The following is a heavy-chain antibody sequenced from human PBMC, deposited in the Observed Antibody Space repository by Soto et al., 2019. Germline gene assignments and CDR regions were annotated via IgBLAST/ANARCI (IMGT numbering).Heavy chain of an antibody. CDR2: IYLDDDK. CDR3: AHRQLYNGAWNEGTFDY. Sequence: QITLKESGPTLVKPTQTITLTCTFSGFSLTTRPVGVGWIRQPPGQALEWLALIYLDDDKRYNPSLKTRVTITKDTSKNQVVLTMTNMDPVDTATYYCAHRQLYNGAWNEGTFDYWGQGALVTVSS. J-gene: IGHJ4*02. CDR1: GFSLTTRPVG. D-gene: IGHD1-1*01. V-gene: IGHV2-5*02.